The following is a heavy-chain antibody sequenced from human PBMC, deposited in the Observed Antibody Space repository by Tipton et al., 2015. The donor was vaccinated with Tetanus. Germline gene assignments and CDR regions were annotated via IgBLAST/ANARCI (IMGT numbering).Heavy chain of an antibody. CDR3: AREADCSGGSCFSGDFDT. D-gene: IGHD2-15*01. Sequence: LSLTCAASGFIFSSYGIHWVRQAPGNGLEWLAVSWYDGTDKYYADSGKGRFTISRDNSENTLYLQMNSLRAEDTALYYCAREADCSGGSCFSGDFDTWGQGTQVTVSS. CDR1: GFIFSSYG. J-gene: IGHJ4*02. CDR2: SWYDGTDK. V-gene: IGHV3-33*01.